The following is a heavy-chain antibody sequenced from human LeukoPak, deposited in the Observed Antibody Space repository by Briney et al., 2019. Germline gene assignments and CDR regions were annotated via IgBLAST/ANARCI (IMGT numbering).Heavy chain of an antibody. V-gene: IGHV4-4*07. J-gene: IGHJ5*02. D-gene: IGHD6-19*01. CDR2: IYTSGST. Sequence: SETLSLTCTVSGGSISSYYWSWIRQPAGKGLEWIGRIYTSGSTNYNPSLKSRVTMSVDTSKNQFSLKLSSVTAADTAVYYCASTIAVAGPNWFDPWDQGTLVTVSS. CDR1: GGSISSYY. CDR3: ASTIAVAGPNWFDP.